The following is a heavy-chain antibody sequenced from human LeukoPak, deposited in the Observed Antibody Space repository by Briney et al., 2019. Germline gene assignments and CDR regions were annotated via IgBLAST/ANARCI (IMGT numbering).Heavy chain of an antibody. V-gene: IGHV3-74*01. CDR1: GFTVSGYW. Sequence: GESLRLSCAASGFTVSGYWMHWVRKAPGEGLMWVSRINIDGNIINYADSVRGRFTLSKDNAKNTVYLQLTGLRAEDTAVYYCAQGRGPYGWFDPWGQGTQVIVSS. D-gene: IGHD3-10*01. CDR2: INIDGNII. J-gene: IGHJ5*02. CDR3: AQGRGPYGWFDP.